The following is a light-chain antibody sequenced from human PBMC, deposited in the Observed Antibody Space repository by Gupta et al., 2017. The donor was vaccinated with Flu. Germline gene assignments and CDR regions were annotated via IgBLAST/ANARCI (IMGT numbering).Light chain of an antibody. CDR1: QSLLYSSGYNL. V-gene: IGKV2-28*01. CDR2: LTC. Sequence: NSGRSSQSLLYSSGYNLVDWYLQKAGQSPQLLIYLTCKRASGVPDRFSGSGSGTDFTLKISRVEAEDVGIYYCMQARQTPYTFGQGTKLEFK. J-gene: IGKJ2*01. CDR3: MQARQTPYT.